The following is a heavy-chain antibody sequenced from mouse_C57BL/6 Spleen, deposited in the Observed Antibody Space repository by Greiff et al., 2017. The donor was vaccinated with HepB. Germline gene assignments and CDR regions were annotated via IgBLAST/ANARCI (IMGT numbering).Heavy chain of an antibody. D-gene: IGHD1-1*01. CDR1: GYTFTSYW. Sequence: VQLQQSGAELVRPGSSVKLSCKASGYTFTSYWMDWVKQRPGQGLERIGNIYPSDSETHYNQKFKDKATLTVDKSSSTAYMQLSSLTSEDSAVSYCARSGGDYGSSYPYWYFDVWGTGTTVTVAS. J-gene: IGHJ1*03. CDR2: IYPSDSET. CDR3: ARSGGDYGSSYPYWYFDV. V-gene: IGHV1-61*01.